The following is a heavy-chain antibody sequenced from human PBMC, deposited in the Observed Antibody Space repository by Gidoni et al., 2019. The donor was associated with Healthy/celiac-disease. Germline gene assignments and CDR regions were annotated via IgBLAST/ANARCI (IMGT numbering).Heavy chain of an antibody. D-gene: IGHD3-22*01. J-gene: IGHJ6*02. CDR2: ISYDGSNK. V-gene: IGHV3-30*18. CDR3: AKDIHYYDSSGYLPSDYYYYGMDV. CDR1: GFNFSSSR. Sequence: QVQLVASGGGVVQPGRSLRLSCAASGFNFSSSRMRCVRPAPGKGLEWVAVISYDGSNKYYADSVKGRFTISRDNSKNTLYLQMNSLRAEDTAVYYCAKDIHYYDSSGYLPSDYYYYGMDVWGQGTTVTVSS.